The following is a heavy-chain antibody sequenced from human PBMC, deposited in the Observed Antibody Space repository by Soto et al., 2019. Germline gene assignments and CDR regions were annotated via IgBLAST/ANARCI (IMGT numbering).Heavy chain of an antibody. J-gene: IGHJ3*02. D-gene: IGHD3-3*02. CDR2: ISGSGGST. Sequence: GGSLRLSCAASGFTFSSYAMSWVRQAPGKGLEWVSAISGSGGSTYYADSVKGRFTISRDNSKNTLYLQMNSLRAEDTAVYYCAKDRRIFGVVPGNDAFDIWGQGTMVTVSS. CDR3: AKDRRIFGVVPGNDAFDI. V-gene: IGHV3-23*01. CDR1: GFTFSSYA.